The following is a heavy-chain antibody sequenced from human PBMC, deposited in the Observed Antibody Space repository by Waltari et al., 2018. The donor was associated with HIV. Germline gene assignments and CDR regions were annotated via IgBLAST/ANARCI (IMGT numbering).Heavy chain of an antibody. CDR3: ARPSHLYYFDY. V-gene: IGHV4-39*01. J-gene: IGHJ4*02. Sequence: QLQLQEAGPGLVKPSETLSLTCTHFGTAIVSSRYYGGWIRQPPGKGLEWIGSIYYSGSTYYNPSLKSRVTISVDTSKNQFSLKLSSVTAADTAVYYCARPSHLYYFDYWGQGTLVTVSS. CDR1: GTAIVSSRYY. CDR2: IYYSGST.